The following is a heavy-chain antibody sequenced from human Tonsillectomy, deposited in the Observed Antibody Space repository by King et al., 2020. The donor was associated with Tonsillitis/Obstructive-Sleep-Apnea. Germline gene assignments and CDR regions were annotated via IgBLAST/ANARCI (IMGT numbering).Heavy chain of an antibody. CDR3: ARVHYDFWSGYYPYYYYYYMDV. J-gene: IGHJ6*03. D-gene: IGHD3-3*01. V-gene: IGHV3-48*03. CDR1: GFTFSSYE. Sequence: VQLVQSGGGLVQPGGSLRLSCAASGFTFSSYEMNWVRQAPGKGLEWVSYISSSGSTIYYADSVKGRFTISRDNAKNSLYLQMNSLRAEDTAVYYCARVHYDFWSGYYPYYYYYYMDVWGKGTTVTVSS. CDR2: ISSSGSTI.